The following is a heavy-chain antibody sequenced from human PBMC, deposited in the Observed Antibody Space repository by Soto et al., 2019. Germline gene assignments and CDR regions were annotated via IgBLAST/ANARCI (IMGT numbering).Heavy chain of an antibody. CDR3: ETGGLYYDISPRGAFDI. V-gene: IGHV1-24*01. Sequence: ASVKVSCKVSGYTLSELSMHWVRQAPGKGLEWMGGFDPEDGETIYAQKFQGRVTMTEDTSTDTAYMELSSLRSEDKAVYYCETGGLYYDISPRGAFDIWGQGTMVT. CDR2: FDPEDGET. J-gene: IGHJ3*02. D-gene: IGHD3-9*01. CDR1: GYTLSELS.